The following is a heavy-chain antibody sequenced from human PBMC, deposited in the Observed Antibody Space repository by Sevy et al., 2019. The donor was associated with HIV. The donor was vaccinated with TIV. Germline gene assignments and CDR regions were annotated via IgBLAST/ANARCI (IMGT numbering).Heavy chain of an antibody. D-gene: IGHD2-2*01. CDR2: IYTSGST. Sequence: SETLSLTCTVSGGSISSYYWSWIRLPADKGLEWIGRIYTSGSTNYNPSLKSRVTMSVDTSKNQFSLKLSSVTAADTAVSYCARTSSMGDSDYWGQGTLVTVSS. CDR1: GGSISSYY. V-gene: IGHV4-4*07. CDR3: ARTSSMGDSDY. J-gene: IGHJ4*02.